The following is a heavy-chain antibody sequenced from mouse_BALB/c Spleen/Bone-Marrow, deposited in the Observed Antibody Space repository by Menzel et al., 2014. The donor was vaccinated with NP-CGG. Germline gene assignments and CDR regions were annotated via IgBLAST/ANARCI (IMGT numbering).Heavy chain of an antibody. J-gene: IGHJ4*01. Sequence: EVNVVDSGGGVVQPGGSLKLYCTTSGFTFTDYYMSWVRQPPGKALEWLAFIRNKAYGYTTEYSASVRGRFTISRDNSQSILYLQMNTLRAEDSATYYCARFPMDYWGQGTSVTVSS. V-gene: IGHV7-3*02. CDR1: GFTFTDYY. CDR2: IRNKAYGYTT. CDR3: ARFPMDY.